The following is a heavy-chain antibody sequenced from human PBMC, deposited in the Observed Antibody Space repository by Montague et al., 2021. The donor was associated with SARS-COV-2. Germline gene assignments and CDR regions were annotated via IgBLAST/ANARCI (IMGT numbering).Heavy chain of an antibody. Sequence: SLRLSCAASGFSFSTFWMTWVRQAPGKGLEWVASIKPDGSDKYYVESVKGRFTISRDNARNSLYLQLSNLRAEDTAVYYCARDPNWGAHWGQGNLVTVSS. D-gene: IGHD7-27*01. CDR3: ARDPNWGAH. CDR1: GFSFSTFW. CDR2: IKPDGSDK. V-gene: IGHV3-7*05. J-gene: IGHJ4*02.